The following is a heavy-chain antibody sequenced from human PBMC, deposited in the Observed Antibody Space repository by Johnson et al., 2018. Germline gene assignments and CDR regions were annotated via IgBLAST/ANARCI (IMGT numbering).Heavy chain of an antibody. CDR1: GFTFSSYA. J-gene: IGHJ3*02. D-gene: IGHD3-22*01. V-gene: IGHV3-30-3*01. CDR3: AREWGPYYYDSSGYYSAAFDI. CDR2: ISYDGSNK. Sequence: QVQLVESGGGVVQPGRSLRLSCAASGFTFSSYAMHWVRQAPGKGLEWVAVISYDGSNKYYADSVKGRFTISRDNSKNTLYLQMNSLRAEDTAVYYCAREWGPYYYDSSGYYSAAFDIWGQGTMVTVSS.